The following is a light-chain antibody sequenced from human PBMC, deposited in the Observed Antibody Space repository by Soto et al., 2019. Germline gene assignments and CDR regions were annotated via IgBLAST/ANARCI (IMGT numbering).Light chain of an antibody. V-gene: IGLV2-23*01. CDR3: CSYAGSSSVV. Sequence: QSVLTQPASVSGSPGQSITISCTGTSSDVGNYNLVSWYQQHPGKAPKLIIYEGTKRPSGVSNRFSVSKSGNTASLTISGLQAEDEADYYCCSYAGSSSVVFGGGTKVTVL. CDR1: SSDVGNYNL. CDR2: EGT. J-gene: IGLJ3*02.